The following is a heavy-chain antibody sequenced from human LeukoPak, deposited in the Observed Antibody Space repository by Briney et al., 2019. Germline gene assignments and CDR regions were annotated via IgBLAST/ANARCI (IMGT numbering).Heavy chain of an antibody. CDR2: IYYSGST. CDR3: GSSSVVAATGFDP. Sequence: SETLSLTCTVSGGSISSSSYYWGWIRQPPGKGLEWIGSIYYSGSTYYNPSLKSRVTISVDTSKNQFSLKLSSVTAADTAVYNCGSSSVVAATGFDPWGQGTLVTVSS. J-gene: IGHJ5*02. D-gene: IGHD2-15*01. V-gene: IGHV4-39*01. CDR1: GGSISSSSYY.